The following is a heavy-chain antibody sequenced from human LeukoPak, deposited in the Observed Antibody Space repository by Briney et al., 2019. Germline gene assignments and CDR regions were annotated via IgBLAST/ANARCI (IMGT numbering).Heavy chain of an antibody. D-gene: IGHD4-11*01. CDR3: ARYSKPGVLHH. J-gene: IGHJ5*02. V-gene: IGHV4-59*01. CDR1: GGSISSYY. Sequence: KPSETLSLTCTVSGGSISSYYWSWIRQPPGKGLEWIGYIYYSGSTNYNPSLKSRVTISVDTSKNQFSLKLSSVTAADTAVYYCARYSKPGVLHHWGQGTLVTVSS. CDR2: IYYSGST.